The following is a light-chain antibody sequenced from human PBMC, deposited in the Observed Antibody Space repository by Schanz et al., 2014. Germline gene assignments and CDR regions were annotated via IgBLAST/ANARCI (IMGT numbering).Light chain of an antibody. J-gene: IGKJ3*01. CDR2: GAS. V-gene: IGKV1-39*01. CDR1: QSISNH. CDR3: QQSYSTPFT. Sequence: DIQMTQSPSSLSASVGDRVTITCRASQSISNHLNWYQHKPGKAPKLLIYGASSLASGVPTRFSGSGSGTDFTLTISSLQPEDIATYYCQQSYSTPFTFGPGTKVDIK.